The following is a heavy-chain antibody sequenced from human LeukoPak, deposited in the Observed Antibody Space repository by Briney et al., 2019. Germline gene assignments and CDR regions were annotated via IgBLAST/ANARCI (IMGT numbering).Heavy chain of an antibody. Sequence: KPGGSLRLSCAASGFTFSSYSMNWVRQAPGKWLEWVSSISSSSYTYYADSVKGRFTISRDNAKNSPNLQMNSLRAEDTAVYYCARDRSGYVFDYWGQGTLVTVSS. V-gene: IGHV3-21*01. CDR1: GFTFSSYS. CDR2: ISSSSYT. CDR3: ARDRSGYVFDY. D-gene: IGHD5-12*01. J-gene: IGHJ4*02.